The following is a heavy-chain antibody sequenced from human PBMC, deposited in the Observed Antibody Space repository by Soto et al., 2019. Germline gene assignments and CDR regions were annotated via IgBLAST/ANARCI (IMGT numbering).Heavy chain of an antibody. CDR2: MNTNSGNT. V-gene: IGHV1-8*01. CDR3: ASGVRPADIYSNYGGYYYYMDV. CDR1: GYTFTSYD. Sequence: QVQLVQSGAEVKKPGASVKVSCKASGYTFTSYDINWVRQATGQGLEWMGWMNTNSGNTGYAQKLQGRVTMTRNTSISTAYMELSSLRSEDTAVYYCASGVRPADIYSNYGGYYYYMDVWGKGTTVTVSS. D-gene: IGHD4-4*01. J-gene: IGHJ6*03.